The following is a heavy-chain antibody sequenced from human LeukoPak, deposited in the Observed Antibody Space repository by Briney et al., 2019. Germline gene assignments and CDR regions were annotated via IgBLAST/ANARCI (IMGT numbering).Heavy chain of an antibody. J-gene: IGHJ4*02. CDR3: ARTQSYGGNSGSFDY. CDR2: ISYDGSNK. D-gene: IGHD4-23*01. V-gene: IGHV3-30-3*01. Sequence: GGSLRLSCAASGFTFSSYAMHSVRRAPGKGLEWVALISYDGSNKYCADSVKGRFTISRDNSKNTLYLQMNSLRAEDTAVYYCARTQSYGGNSGSFDYWGQGTLVTVSS. CDR1: GFTFSSYA.